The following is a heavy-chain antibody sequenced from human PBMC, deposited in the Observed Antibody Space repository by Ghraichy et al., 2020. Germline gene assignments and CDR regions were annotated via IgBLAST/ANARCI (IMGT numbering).Heavy chain of an antibody. J-gene: IGHJ6*03. D-gene: IGHD6-19*01. V-gene: IGHV3-74*01. CDR2: INSDGSST. CDR1: GFTISKYW. Sequence: GGSLRLSCEASGFTISKYWMHWVRQAPGKGLVWVSRINSDGSSTNYADSVKGRFTISRDNARNTLYLQMNSLRVEDTANYYCARANIAVSRPDYHYYMDVWGKGTTVTVSS. CDR3: ARANIAVSRPDYHYYMDV.